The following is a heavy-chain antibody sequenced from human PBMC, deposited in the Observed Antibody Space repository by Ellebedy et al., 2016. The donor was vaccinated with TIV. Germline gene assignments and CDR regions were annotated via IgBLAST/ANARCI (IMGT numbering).Heavy chain of an antibody. J-gene: IGHJ3*02. D-gene: IGHD3-16*02. V-gene: IGHV4-59*08. CDR1: GGSISSYY. CDR3: ARLLYDYVWGSYRYMGSAFDI. Sequence: SETLSLTCTVSGGSISSYYWSWIRQPPGKGLEWIGYIYYSESTNHNPSLKSRVTMSVDTSKNQLSLKLSSVTAADTAVYYCARLLYDYVWGSYRYMGSAFDIWGQGTMVTVSS. CDR2: IYYSEST.